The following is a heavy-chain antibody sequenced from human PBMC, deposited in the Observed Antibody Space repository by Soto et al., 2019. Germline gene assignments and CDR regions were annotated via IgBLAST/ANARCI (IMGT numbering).Heavy chain of an antibody. D-gene: IGHD6-13*01. V-gene: IGHV4-4*07. CDR1: GGSISSYS. CDR3: ARETAAAGTNWFDP. CDR2: IYSSGST. J-gene: IGHJ5*02. Sequence: PSETLSLTCTVSGGSISSYSWSWIRQPAGRGLEWIGRIYSSGSTNYNPSLKSRVTMPVDTSKNQFSLKLSSVTAADTAVYYCARETAAAGTNWFDPWGQGTLVTVSS.